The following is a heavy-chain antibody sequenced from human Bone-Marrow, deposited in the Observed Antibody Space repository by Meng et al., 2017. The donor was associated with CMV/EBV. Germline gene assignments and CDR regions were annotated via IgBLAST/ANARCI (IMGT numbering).Heavy chain of an antibody. CDR2: IIPIFGTA. CDR3: AKVRLWNFRTGSSYRDYYYYGMDV. D-gene: IGHD1-26*01. V-gene: IGHV1-69*05. CDR1: GGTFSSYA. J-gene: IGHJ6*02. Sequence: SVKVSCKASGGTFSSYAISWVRQAPGQGLEWMGGIIPIFGTANYAQKFQGRVTITTDESTSTAYMELSSLRSEDTAVYYCAKVRLWNFRTGSSYRDYYYYGMDVWGQGTTVTVSS.